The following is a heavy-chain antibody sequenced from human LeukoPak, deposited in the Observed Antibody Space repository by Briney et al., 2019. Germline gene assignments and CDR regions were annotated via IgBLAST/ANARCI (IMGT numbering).Heavy chain of an antibody. CDR2: IFRIGSS. CDR3: ARVIDVAAAGYFDS. V-gene: IGHV4-38-2*02. J-gene: IGHJ4*02. D-gene: IGHD6-13*01. Sequence: SETLSLTCSVSGFSITTGYYWAWIRQPPGKGLEWIGTIFRIGSSYFNPSLKSRVTISVDTSKNQFSLKLSSVTATDTALYYCARVIDVAAAGYFDSWGQGTQVTVSS. CDR1: GFSITTGYY.